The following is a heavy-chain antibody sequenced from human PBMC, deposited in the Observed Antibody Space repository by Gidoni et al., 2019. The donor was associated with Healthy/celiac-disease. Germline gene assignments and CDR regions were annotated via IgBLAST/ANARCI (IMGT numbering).Heavy chain of an antibody. Sequence: QVQLQESGPGLVKPSETLSRTCTVSGGSISSYYWSWIRQPPGKGLDWIGYIYYSGSTNYNPSLKIRVTISVDTSKNQFSLKLSSVTAADTAVYYCARDRCSSTSCYGWFDPWGQGTLVTVSS. CDR3: ARDRCSSTSCYGWFDP. D-gene: IGHD2-2*01. CDR2: IYYSGST. J-gene: IGHJ5*02. CDR1: GGSISSYY. V-gene: IGHV4-59*01.